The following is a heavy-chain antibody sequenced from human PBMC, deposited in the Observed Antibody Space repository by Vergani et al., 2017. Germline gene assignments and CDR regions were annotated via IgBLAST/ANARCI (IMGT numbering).Heavy chain of an antibody. Sequence: QVQLQESGPGLVKPSEPLSLTCTVSGGSISSYYWSWIRQPPGKGLEWIGYIYYSGSTNYNPSLKSRVTISVDTSKNQFSLKLSSVTAADTAVYYCARGWELDYWGQGTLVTVSS. D-gene: IGHD1-26*01. V-gene: IGHV4-59*01. J-gene: IGHJ4*02. CDR1: GGSISSYY. CDR2: IYYSGST. CDR3: ARGWELDY.